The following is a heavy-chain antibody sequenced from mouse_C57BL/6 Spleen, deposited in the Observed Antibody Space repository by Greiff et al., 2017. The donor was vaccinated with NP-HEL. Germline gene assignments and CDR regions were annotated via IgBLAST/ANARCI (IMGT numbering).Heavy chain of an antibody. D-gene: IGHD1-1*01. J-gene: IGHJ4*01. CDR3: ARGRSSLLYYAMDY. CDR1: GYTFTSYW. V-gene: IGHV1-69*01. CDR2: IDPSDSYT. Sequence: VQLQQSGAELVMPGASVKLSCKASGYTFTSYWMHWVKQRPGQGLEWIGEIDPSDSYTNYNQKFKGKSTLPVDKSSSTAYMQLSSLTSEDSAVYYGARGRSSLLYYAMDYWGQRTSVTVSS.